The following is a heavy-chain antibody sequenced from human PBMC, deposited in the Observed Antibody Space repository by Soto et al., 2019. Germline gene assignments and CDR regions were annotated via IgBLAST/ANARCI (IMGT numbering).Heavy chain of an antibody. CDR3: ARAVYPRDWFDP. D-gene: IGHD1-20*01. CDR2: MNPNSGNT. J-gene: IGHJ5*02. CDR1: GYTFTSYD. Sequence: QVQLVQSGAEVKKPGASVKVSCKASGYTFTSYDINWVRQATGQGLEWMGWMNPNSGNTGYAQKFQGRGTMTRNTSRSTAYMELSSLRSEDTAVYYCARAVYPRDWFDPWGQGTLVTVSS. V-gene: IGHV1-8*01.